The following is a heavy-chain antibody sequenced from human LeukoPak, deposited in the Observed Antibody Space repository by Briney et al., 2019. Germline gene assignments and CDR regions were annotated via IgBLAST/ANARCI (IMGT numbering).Heavy chain of an antibody. Sequence: GASVKVSCKASGYTFTGYYMHWVRQAPGQGLEWMGWINPNSGGTNYAQKFQGRASMTKDTSISTAYMELSRLRSDDTAGYYCARIYCSGGSCYFDYWGQGTLVTVSS. V-gene: IGHV1-2*02. CDR2: INPNSGGT. CDR1: GYTFTGYY. J-gene: IGHJ4*02. CDR3: ARIYCSGGSCYFDY. D-gene: IGHD2-15*01.